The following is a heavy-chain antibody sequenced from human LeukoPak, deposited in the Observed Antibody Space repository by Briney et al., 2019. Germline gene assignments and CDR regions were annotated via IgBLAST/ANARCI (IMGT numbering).Heavy chain of an antibody. CDR1: GGSIGSSSYY. D-gene: IGHD2-2*01. CDR3: ARHRGPVYYYYGMDV. V-gene: IGHV4-39*01. CDR2: IYYSGST. J-gene: IGHJ6*02. Sequence: SETLSLTCTVSGGSIGSSSYYWGWIRQPPGTGLEWIGSIYYSGSTYYNPSLKSRVTISVDTSKNQFSLKLSSVTAADTAVYYCARHRGPVYYYYGMDVWGQGTTVTVSS.